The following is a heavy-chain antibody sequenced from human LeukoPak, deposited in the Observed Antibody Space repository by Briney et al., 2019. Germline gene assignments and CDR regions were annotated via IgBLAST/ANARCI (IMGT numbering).Heavy chain of an antibody. Sequence: GGSLRLSRAASGFTASSNYMRSGRQAPRKGVERVSVIYSGGSTYYADSAKGRVTISRDNFKKTRYLQMNGLRAEDTAVYYCARGYCSCGSCSYFDYWGQGTLVTVSS. CDR3: ARGYCSCGSCSYFDY. V-gene: IGHV3-53*01. CDR1: GFTASSNY. J-gene: IGHJ4*02. D-gene: IGHD2-15*01. CDR2: IYSGGST.